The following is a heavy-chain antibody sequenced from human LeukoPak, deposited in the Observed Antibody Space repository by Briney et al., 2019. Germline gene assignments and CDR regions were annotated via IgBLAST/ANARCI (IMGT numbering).Heavy chain of an antibody. V-gene: IGHV4-38-2*02. CDR1: GYSISSGYY. D-gene: IGHD6-13*01. J-gene: IGHJ6*03. CDR2: MYHSGST. Sequence: PSETLSLTCSVSGYSISSGYYWTWIRQPPGKGLEWIGNMYHSGSTYNNPSLKSRVTISVDTSKNQFSLKLSSVTAADTAVYYCARDSGDSSSWYSGYYYYYMDVWGKGTTVTISS. CDR3: ARDSGDSSSWYSGYYYYYMDV.